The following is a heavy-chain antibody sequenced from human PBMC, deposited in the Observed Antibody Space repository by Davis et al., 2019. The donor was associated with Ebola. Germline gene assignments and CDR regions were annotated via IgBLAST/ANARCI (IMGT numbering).Heavy chain of an antibody. CDR3: AREDDDFYLYFDY. D-gene: IGHD2-21*02. J-gene: IGHJ4*02. V-gene: IGHV3-48*02. Sequence: SVKGRFTISRDNAKNSLYLQMNSLRDEDTAVYYCAREDDDFYLYFDYWGQGTLVTVSS.